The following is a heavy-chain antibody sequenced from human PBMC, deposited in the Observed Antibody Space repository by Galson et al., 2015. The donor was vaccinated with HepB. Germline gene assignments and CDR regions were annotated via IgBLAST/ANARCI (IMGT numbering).Heavy chain of an antibody. CDR2: TFYSGNT. V-gene: IGHV4-59*01. J-gene: IGHJ4*02. D-gene: IGHD1-1*01. CDR1: GGSISTYY. Sequence: LSLTCTVSGGSISTYYWSWIRQPPGKGLEWIGFTFYSGNTKYTPSFQSRVTISVDTSKNQFSLRLNSVTAADTAVYYCARGTPGTGSPNYWGRGTLVTVSS. CDR3: ARGTPGTGSPNY.